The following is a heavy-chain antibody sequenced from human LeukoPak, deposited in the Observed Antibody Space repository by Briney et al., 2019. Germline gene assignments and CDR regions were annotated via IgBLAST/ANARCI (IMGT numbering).Heavy chain of an antibody. CDR3: ARGGGSGWYGIDY. J-gene: IGHJ4*02. Sequence: SETLSLTCAVYGGSFSGYYWSWIRQPPGKGLEWIGEINHSGSTNYNPSLKSRVTISVDTSKNQFSLKLSSVTAADTAVYYCARGGGSGWYGIDYWGQGTLVAVSS. CDR1: GGSFSGYY. V-gene: IGHV4-34*01. D-gene: IGHD6-19*01. CDR2: INHSGST.